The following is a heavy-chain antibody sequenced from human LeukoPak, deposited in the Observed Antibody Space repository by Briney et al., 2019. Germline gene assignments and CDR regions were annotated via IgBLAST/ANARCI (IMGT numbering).Heavy chain of an antibody. CDR3: ARFHSDYFDY. CDR1: GFTFSSYG. J-gene: IGHJ4*02. V-gene: IGHV3-30*02. D-gene: IGHD2-21*01. CDR2: IRYDGSNK. Sequence: PGGSLRLSCAASGFTFSSYGMHWVRQAPGKGLEWVAFIRYDGSNKYYADSVKGRFTISRDNSKNSLYLQMNSLRAEDTAVYYCARFHSDYFDYWGQGTLVTVSS.